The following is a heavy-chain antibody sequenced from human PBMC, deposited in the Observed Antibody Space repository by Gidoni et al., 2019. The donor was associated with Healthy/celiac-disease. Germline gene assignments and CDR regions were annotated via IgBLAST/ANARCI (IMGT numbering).Heavy chain of an antibody. CDR3: ADRTIHSSSSYYFDY. CDR2: IYWDDDK. J-gene: IGHJ4*02. CDR1: SFSLTTSGVG. Sequence: QFTFTDSGPPLVQLTPTRTLTHTVSSFSLTTSGVGVGWIRQPPGKALEWLALIYWDDDKRYSPSLKSRLTITKDTSKNQVVLTMTNMDPVDTATYYCADRTIHSSSSYYFDYWGQGTLVTVSS. D-gene: IGHD6-13*01. V-gene: IGHV2-5*02.